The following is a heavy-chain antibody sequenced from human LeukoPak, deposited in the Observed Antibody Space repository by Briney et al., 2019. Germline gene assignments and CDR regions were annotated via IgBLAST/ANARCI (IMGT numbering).Heavy chain of an antibody. CDR3: ARGGYGDYYEYFQH. CDR2: ISSSGSTI. V-gene: IGHV3-48*03. D-gene: IGHD4-17*01. Sequence: GGSLRLSCAASGFTFSSYEMNWVRQAPGKGLEWASYISSSGSTIYYADSVKGRFTISRDNAKNSLYLQMNSLRAEDTAVYYCARGGYGDYYEYFQHWGQGTLVTVSS. J-gene: IGHJ1*01. CDR1: GFTFSSYE.